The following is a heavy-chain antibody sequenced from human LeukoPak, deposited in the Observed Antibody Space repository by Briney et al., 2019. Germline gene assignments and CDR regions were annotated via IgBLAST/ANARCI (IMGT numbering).Heavy chain of an antibody. CDR1: GFTFSNCE. Sequence: GGSLRLSCAASGFTFSNCEMNWVRQAPGKGLEWVSYISSSGSTIYYADSVKGRFTISRDNAKNSLYLQMNSLRAEDTAVYYCASDNYGSGSYLLDYWGQGTLVTVSS. J-gene: IGHJ4*02. D-gene: IGHD3-10*01. CDR3: ASDNYGSGSYLLDY. CDR2: ISSSGSTI. V-gene: IGHV3-48*03.